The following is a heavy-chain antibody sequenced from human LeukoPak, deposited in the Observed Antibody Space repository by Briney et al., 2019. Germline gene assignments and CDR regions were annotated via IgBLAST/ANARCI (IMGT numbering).Heavy chain of an antibody. CDR1: GFTFSSYA. Sequence: PGGSLRLSCAASGFTFSSYAMSWVRQAPGKGLEWVSAISGSGGSTYYADSVKGRFTISRDNSENTLYLQMNSLRAEDTAVYYCAKGDSSSWYTYYYYYMDVWGKGTTVTVSS. D-gene: IGHD6-13*01. V-gene: IGHV3-23*01. CDR2: ISGSGGST. CDR3: AKGDSSSWYTYYYYYMDV. J-gene: IGHJ6*03.